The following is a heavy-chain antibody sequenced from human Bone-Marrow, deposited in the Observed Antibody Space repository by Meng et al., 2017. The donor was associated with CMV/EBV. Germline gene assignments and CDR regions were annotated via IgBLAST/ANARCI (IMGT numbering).Heavy chain of an antibody. V-gene: IGHV1-2*02. J-gene: IGHJ5*02. D-gene: IGHD3-10*01. Sequence: ASVKVSCKASGHTFTGYYMHWVRQAPGQGLEWMGWINPNSGGTNYAQKFQGRVTMTRDTSISTAYMELSRLRSDDTAVYYCARYVWFGELGWFDPWGQGTLVTVSS. CDR3: ARYVWFGELGWFDP. CDR1: GHTFTGYY. CDR2: INPNSGGT.